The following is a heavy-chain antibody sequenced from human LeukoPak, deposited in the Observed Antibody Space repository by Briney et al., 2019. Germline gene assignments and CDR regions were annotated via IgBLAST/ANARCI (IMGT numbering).Heavy chain of an antibody. V-gene: IGHV4-34*01. CDR1: GGSFSGYY. J-gene: IGHJ1*01. D-gene: IGHD4-17*01. CDR3: ARKRPTVTRKAGYFQH. CDR2: INHSGST. Sequence: SETLSLTCAVYGGSFSGYYWSWIRQPPGKGLEWIGEINHSGSTNNNPSLKSRVTISVDTSKNQFSLKLSSVTAADTAVYYCARKRPTVTRKAGYFQHWGQGTLVTVSS.